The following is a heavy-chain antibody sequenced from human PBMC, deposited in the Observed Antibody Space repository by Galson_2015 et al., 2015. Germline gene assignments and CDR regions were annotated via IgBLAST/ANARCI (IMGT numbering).Heavy chain of an antibody. D-gene: IGHD3-3*01. CDR3: ARQFEPEYYDFWSGLDLRVDYFDY. CDR1: GYSFTSYW. Sequence: QSGAEVKKPGESLKISCKGSGYSFTSYWIGWVRQMPGKGLEWMGIIYPGDSDTRYSPSFQGQVTISADKSISTAYLQWSSLKASDTAMYYCARQFEPEYYDFWSGLDLRVDYFDYWGQGTLVTVSS. J-gene: IGHJ4*02. CDR2: IYPGDSDT. V-gene: IGHV5-51*01.